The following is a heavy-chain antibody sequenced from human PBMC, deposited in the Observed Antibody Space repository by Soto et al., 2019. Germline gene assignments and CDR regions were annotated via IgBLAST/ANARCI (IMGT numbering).Heavy chain of an antibody. CDR1: GSSISSYY. J-gene: IGHJ4*02. CDR2: IYYSGST. Sequence: SETLSLTCAVSGSSISSYYWSWIRQPPGKGLEWIGYIYYSGSTNYNPSLKSRVTISVDTSKNQFSLKLSSVTAADTAVYYCARGGGYKYDFWGQGTLVTVSS. V-gene: IGHV4-59*01. D-gene: IGHD5-12*01. CDR3: ARGGGYKYDF.